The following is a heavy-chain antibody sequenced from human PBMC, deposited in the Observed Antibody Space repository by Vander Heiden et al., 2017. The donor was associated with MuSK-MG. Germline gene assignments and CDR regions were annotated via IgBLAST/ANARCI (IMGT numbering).Heavy chain of an antibody. CDR2: VHYTERA. D-gene: IGHD4-17*01. J-gene: IGHJ4*02. CDR3: AGHDNGGNLGVR. V-gene: IGHV4-59*02. CDR1: GASVSSYY. Sequence: QVQLRESGPGLVKPSETLSLTCTVSGASVSSYYWSWIRQPPGKGLEWIAYVHYTERADYNPSLKSRLTISLDTSKNQVSLKLNSVTAADTAVYYCAGHDNGGNLGVRWGQGTLVTVSS.